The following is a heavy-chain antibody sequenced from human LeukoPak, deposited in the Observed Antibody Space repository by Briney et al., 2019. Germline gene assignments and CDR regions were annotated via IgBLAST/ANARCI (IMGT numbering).Heavy chain of an antibody. D-gene: IGHD4-23*01. CDR3: AKDKLTLDAFDI. CDR1: GFTFSSYG. V-gene: IGHV3-23*01. CDR2: ISESGGST. Sequence: TGGSLRLSCAASGFTFSSYGMSWVRQAPGKGLEWVSGISESGGSTYYADSVKGRLTISRDNSKNTVYLQMNSLRAEDTAVYYCAKDKLTLDAFDIWGRGTMVTVSS. J-gene: IGHJ3*02.